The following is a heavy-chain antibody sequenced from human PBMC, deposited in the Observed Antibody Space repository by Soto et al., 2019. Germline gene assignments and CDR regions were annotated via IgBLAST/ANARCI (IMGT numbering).Heavy chain of an antibody. CDR3: ARGYCSSTSCLGVTDYYYMDV. CDR1: GGTFSSYT. D-gene: IGHD2-2*01. Sequence: SVKVSCKASGGTFSSYTISWVRQAPGQGLEWMGRIIPILGIANYAQKFQGRVTITADKSTSTAYMELSSLRSEDTAVYYCARGYCSSTSCLGVTDYYYMDVWGKGTTVTVSS. V-gene: IGHV1-69*02. CDR2: IIPILGIA. J-gene: IGHJ6*03.